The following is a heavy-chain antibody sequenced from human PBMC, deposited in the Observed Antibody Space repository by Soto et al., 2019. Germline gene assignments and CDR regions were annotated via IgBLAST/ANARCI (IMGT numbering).Heavy chain of an antibody. V-gene: IGHV4-30-2*01. J-gene: IGHJ6*02. CDR2: IYHSGST. CDR1: GGSISSGGYS. Sequence: SETLSLTCAVSGGSISSGGYSWSWIRQPPGKGLEWIGYIYHSGSTYYNPSLKSRVTISVDRSKNQFSLKLSSVTAADTAVYYCARAHYGDYGYGMDVWGLGTTVTVSS. D-gene: IGHD4-17*01. CDR3: ARAHYGDYGYGMDV.